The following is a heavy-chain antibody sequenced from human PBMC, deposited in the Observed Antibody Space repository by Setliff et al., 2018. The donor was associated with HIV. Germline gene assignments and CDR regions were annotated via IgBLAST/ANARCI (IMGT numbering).Heavy chain of an antibody. CDR3: ARQNRGCSGGSCPAHHYYYYMDV. D-gene: IGHD2-15*01. CDR2: IYYTGST. J-gene: IGHJ6*03. V-gene: IGHV4-59*08. Sequence: PSETLSLTCTVSGGSIRNYYWNWIRQPPGKGLEWIGYIYYTGSTNYNPSLKSRVTISVDTSKNQFSLKLSSVTAADTAVYYCARQNRGCSGGSCPAHHYYYYMDVWGKGTTVTVSS. CDR1: GGSIRNYY.